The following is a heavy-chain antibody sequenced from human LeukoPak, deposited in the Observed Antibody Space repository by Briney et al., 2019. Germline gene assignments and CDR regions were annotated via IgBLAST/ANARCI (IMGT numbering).Heavy chain of an antibody. V-gene: IGHV4-31*03. CDR1: GGSISSGGYY. Sequence: PAETLSLTCTVSGGSISSGGYYWSWIRQHPGKGREWIGYIYYSGRTYYNPSLKSRFNISVDTSKNQFTLKLSSVTAADTAVYYCAKSGYYYGVDYWGQGTLVTVSS. J-gene: IGHJ4*02. CDR3: AKSGYYYGVDY. D-gene: IGHD3-22*01. CDR2: IYYSGRT.